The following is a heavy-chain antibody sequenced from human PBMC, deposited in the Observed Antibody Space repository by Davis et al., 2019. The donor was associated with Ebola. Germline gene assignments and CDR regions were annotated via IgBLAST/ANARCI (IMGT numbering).Heavy chain of an antibody. CDR1: GGSFSGYY. CDR2: IDWDDDK. V-gene: IGHV2-70*16. D-gene: IGHD6-19*01. J-gene: IGHJ4*02. CDR3: ARIAVAGNYFDY. Sequence: TLSLTCAVYGGSFSGYYWSWIRQPPGKALEWLARIDWDDDKFYSTSLKTRLTISKDTSKNQVVLTMTNMDPVDTATYYCARIAVAGNYFDYWGQGTLVTVSS.